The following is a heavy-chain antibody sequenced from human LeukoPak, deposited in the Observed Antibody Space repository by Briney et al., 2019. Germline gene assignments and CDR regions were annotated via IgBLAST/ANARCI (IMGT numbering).Heavy chain of an antibody. J-gene: IGHJ5*02. V-gene: IGHV4-34*01. D-gene: IGHD3-22*01. CDR3: AIRPPERNYDSSGKGTWFDP. CDR2: INHSGST. Sequence: SETLSLTCAVYGGSFSGYYWSWIRQPPGKGLEWIGEINHSGSTNYNPSLKSRVTISVDTSKNQFSLKLSSVTAADTAVYYCAIRPPERNYDSSGKGTWFDPWGQGTLVTVSS. CDR1: GGSFSGYY.